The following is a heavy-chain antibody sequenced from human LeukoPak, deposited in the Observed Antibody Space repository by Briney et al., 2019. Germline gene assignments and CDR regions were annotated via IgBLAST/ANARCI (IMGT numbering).Heavy chain of an antibody. V-gene: IGHV3-23*01. Sequence: GGSLRLSCAASGFTFGSYAMSWVRQAPGKGLEWVSAISGSGGSTYYADSVKGRFTISRDNSKNTLYLQMNSLRAEDTAVYYCAKARQQGELVYFDYWGQGTLVTVSS. CDR2: ISGSGGST. CDR1: GFTFGSYA. D-gene: IGHD3-16*01. J-gene: IGHJ4*02. CDR3: AKARQQGELVYFDY.